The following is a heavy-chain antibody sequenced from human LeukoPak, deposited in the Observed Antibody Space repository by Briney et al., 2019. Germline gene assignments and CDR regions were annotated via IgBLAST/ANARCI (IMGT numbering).Heavy chain of an antibody. J-gene: IGHJ4*02. Sequence: GGSLRPSCEASGFTFNPYAIYWVRQAPGKGLEWVSGICGSGGCTYYADSVKGRFTISRDNSKNTVYLQMNSLTADDTAVYYCAKTTVGYSSGRYPGWPADCWGREPWSPSPQ. D-gene: IGHD6-19*01. CDR3: AKTTVGYSSGRYPGWPADC. V-gene: IGHV3-23*01. CDR2: ICGSGGCT. CDR1: GFTFNPYA.